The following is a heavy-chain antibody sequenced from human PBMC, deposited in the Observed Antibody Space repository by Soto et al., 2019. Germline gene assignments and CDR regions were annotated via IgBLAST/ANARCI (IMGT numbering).Heavy chain of an antibody. CDR3: ARDAIAWAGAFDY. CDR2: ISAFNAKT. J-gene: IGHJ4*02. Sequence: QVQLVQSGAEVKKPGASVKVSCTASGYTYFSYGISWVRHAPGQGLEWLGWISAFNAKTNYAPKFQARVTLTTDASTSTAYMELRGLRSDDTAVYFCARDAIAWAGAFDYWGQGALVIVSS. CDR1: GYTYFSYG. D-gene: IGHD6-19*01. V-gene: IGHV1-18*04.